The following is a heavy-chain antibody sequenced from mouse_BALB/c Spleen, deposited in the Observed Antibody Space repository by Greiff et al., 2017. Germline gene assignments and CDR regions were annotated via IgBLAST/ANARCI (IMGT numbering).Heavy chain of an antibody. CDR3: TRYYRYDEAWFAY. V-gene: IGHV5-6-4*01. Sequence: EVHLVESGGGLVKPGGSLKLSCAASGFTFSSYTMSWVRQTPEKRLEWVATISSGGSYTYYPDSVKGRFTISRDNAKNTLYLQMSSLKSEDTAMYYCTRYYRYDEAWFAYWGQGTLVTVSA. J-gene: IGHJ3*01. CDR2: ISSGGSYT. CDR1: GFTFSSYT. D-gene: IGHD2-14*01.